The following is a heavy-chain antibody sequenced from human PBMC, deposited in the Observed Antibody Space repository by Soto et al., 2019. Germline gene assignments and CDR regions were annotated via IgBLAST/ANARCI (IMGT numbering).Heavy chain of an antibody. CDR3: ARGLTPSVPLWWERSYYYYMDV. Sequence: ASVKVSCKASGYTFTSYDINWVRQATGQGLEWMGWMNPNSGNTGYAQKFQGRVTMTRNTSISTAYMELSSLRSEDTAVYYCARGLTPSVPLWWERSYYYYMDVWGKGTTVTVSS. CDR1: GYTFTSYD. J-gene: IGHJ6*03. CDR2: MNPNSGNT. D-gene: IGHD2-21*01. V-gene: IGHV1-8*01.